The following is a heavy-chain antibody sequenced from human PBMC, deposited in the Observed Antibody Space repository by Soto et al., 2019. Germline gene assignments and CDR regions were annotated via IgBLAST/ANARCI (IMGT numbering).Heavy chain of an antibody. Sequence: QVQLQQWGAGLLKPSETLSLTCAVYGGSFSGYYWSWIRQPPGKGLEWIGEINHSGSTNHNPSLKSRVTISVDTSKNQFSLKLSSVTAADTAVYYCARGNGSGFTADYWGQGTLVTVSS. CDR1: GGSFSGYY. CDR3: ARGNGSGFTADY. D-gene: IGHD3-10*01. V-gene: IGHV4-34*01. J-gene: IGHJ4*02. CDR2: INHSGST.